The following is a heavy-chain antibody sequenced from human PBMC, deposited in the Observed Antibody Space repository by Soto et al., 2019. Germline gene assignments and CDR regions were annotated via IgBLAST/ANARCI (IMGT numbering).Heavy chain of an antibody. J-gene: IGHJ3*02. CDR3: ARDSHYDILTGYSRNAFDI. V-gene: IGHV1-2*02. Sequence: QVQLVESGAEVKKPGASVKVSCMTSGYTFIGHYIHWVRQAPGQGLEWMGWINPNSGGINYAQKFQGRVTVTRDTSISTAYMELSSLRSDDTAMYYCARDSHYDILTGYSRNAFDIWGQGTMVTVSS. CDR2: INPNSGGI. CDR1: GYTFIGHY. D-gene: IGHD3-9*01.